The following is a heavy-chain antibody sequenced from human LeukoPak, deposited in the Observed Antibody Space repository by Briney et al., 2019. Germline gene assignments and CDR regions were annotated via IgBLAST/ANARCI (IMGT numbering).Heavy chain of an antibody. CDR2: ISYHGSNI. V-gene: IGHV3-30*01. D-gene: IGHD5-24*01. Sequence: GRSLRLSCAASGFTFSSYAFHWVRQAPGKGLEWVSVISYHGSNIFYADSVKGRFTISRDNSKNTLYLQMNSLRADDTAVYYCARGDFRLEMSTSIAFDIWGQGTMVTVSS. CDR3: ARGDFRLEMSTSIAFDI. CDR1: GFTFSSYA. J-gene: IGHJ3*02.